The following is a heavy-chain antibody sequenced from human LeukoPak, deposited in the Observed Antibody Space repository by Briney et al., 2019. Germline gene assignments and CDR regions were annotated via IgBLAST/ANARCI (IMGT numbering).Heavy chain of an antibody. CDR2: ISGSGGST. J-gene: IGHJ4*02. Sequence: PGGSLRLSCAASGFTFSSYAMSWVRQAPGKGLEWVSAISGSGGSTYYADSVKGRFIFSRDNSKNTLYLQMNSLRAEDTAVYYYARDHREREKPWFGELLHPKRVPIDYWGQGTLVTVSS. CDR1: GFTFSSYA. CDR3: ARDHREREKPWFGELLHPKRVPIDY. D-gene: IGHD3-10*01. V-gene: IGHV3-23*01.